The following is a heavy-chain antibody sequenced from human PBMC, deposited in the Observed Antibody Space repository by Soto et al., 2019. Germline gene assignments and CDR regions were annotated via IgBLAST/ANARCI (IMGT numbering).Heavy chain of an antibody. Sequence: SETLSLTCTVSGGSISSYYWSWIRQPPGKGLEWIGYIYNSGSTNYNPSLKSRVTISVDTSKNQFSLKLSSVTAADTAVYYCARGRRYSSSPWYFDYWGQGTLVTVSS. CDR3: ARGRRYSSSPWYFDY. J-gene: IGHJ4*02. CDR1: GGSISSYY. V-gene: IGHV4-59*12. D-gene: IGHD6-13*01. CDR2: IYNSGST.